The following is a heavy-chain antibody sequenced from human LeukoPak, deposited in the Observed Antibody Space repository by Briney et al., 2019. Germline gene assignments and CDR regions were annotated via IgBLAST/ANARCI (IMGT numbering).Heavy chain of an antibody. J-gene: IGHJ4*02. V-gene: IGHV1-46*01. CDR3: ARDSYGSDY. CDR2: IIPSGGST. CDR1: GYTFSDYH. Sequence: ASVTVSFKASGYTFSDYHMHWVRQAPGQGLEWMGRIIPSGGSTTYAQKFQGRVTMTRDMSTNTVYMELSSLRYEDTAVYYCARDSYGSDYWGQGTLVTVSS. D-gene: IGHD3-16*01.